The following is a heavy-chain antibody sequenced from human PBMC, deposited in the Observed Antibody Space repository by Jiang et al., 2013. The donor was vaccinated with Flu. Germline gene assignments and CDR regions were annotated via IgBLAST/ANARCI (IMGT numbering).Heavy chain of an antibody. Sequence: QLLESGGGLVQPGGSLRLSCAASGFTFSSYAMSWVRQAPGKGLEWVSGISGRGGNTYYADSVKGRFTISRDNSKNTLYLQMNSLRAEDTAVYYCAKDIRVFDTSAIDCWGQGTLVTVSS. CDR3: AKDIRVFDTSAIDC. CDR2: ISGRGGNT. J-gene: IGHJ4*02. V-gene: IGHV3-23*01. D-gene: IGHD2-2*01. CDR1: GFTFSSYA.